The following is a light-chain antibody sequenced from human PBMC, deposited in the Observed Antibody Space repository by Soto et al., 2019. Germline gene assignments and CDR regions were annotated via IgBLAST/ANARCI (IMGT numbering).Light chain of an antibody. CDR1: QNVSSSY. Sequence: DIVLTQSPGTLSLSPGERATLSCRASQNVSSSYLAWYQQTPGQAPRLLIYGSSSRATGIPYRFSGSGSGTDFTLTISSLEPEDFAVYYCQQYGRSPSTFGQGTRLEIK. CDR3: QQYGRSPST. V-gene: IGKV3-20*01. CDR2: GSS. J-gene: IGKJ5*01.